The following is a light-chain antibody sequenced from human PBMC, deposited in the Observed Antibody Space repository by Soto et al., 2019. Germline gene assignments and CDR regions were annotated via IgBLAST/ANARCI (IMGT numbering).Light chain of an antibody. CDR2: GAS. Sequence: ENVLTQSPGILSLSPGERATLSCRASQSVSSRYLAWYQQKPGQAPRLLIYGASSRATGIPDRFSGGGSGTDFNLPISRLEPEDFAVYYCQQYGSSPPITFGGGTKVEIK. CDR1: QSVSSRY. CDR3: QQYGSSPPIT. V-gene: IGKV3-20*01. J-gene: IGKJ4*01.